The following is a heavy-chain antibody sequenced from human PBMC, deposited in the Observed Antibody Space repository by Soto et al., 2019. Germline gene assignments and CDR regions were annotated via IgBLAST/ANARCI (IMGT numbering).Heavy chain of an antibody. J-gene: IGHJ4*02. CDR1: GFTFSSYA. CDR3: AKDQRGQNDVLLWFGELSPLFDY. CDR2: ISYDGSNK. V-gene: IGHV3-30*04. D-gene: IGHD3-10*01. Sequence: SGGSLRLSCAASGFTFSSYAMHWVRQAPGKGLEWVAVISYDGSNKYYADSVKGRFTISRDNSKNTLYLQMNSLRAEDTAVYYCAKDQRGQNDVLLWFGELSPLFDYWGQGTLVTVSS.